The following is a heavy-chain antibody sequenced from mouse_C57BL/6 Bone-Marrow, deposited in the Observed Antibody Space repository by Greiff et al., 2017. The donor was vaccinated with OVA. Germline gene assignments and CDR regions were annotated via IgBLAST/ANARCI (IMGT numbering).Heavy chain of an antibody. D-gene: IGHD2-4*01. CDR3: ARRAIYYDYGGPRMDY. CDR1: GYTFTSYW. Sequence: QVQLQQPGAELVMPGASVKLSCKASGYTFTSYWMHWVKQRPGQGLEWIGEIDPSDSYTNYNQKFKGKSTLTVDKSSSTAYMQLSSLTSEDSAVYYCARRAIYYDYGGPRMDYWGQGTSVTVSS. J-gene: IGHJ4*01. CDR2: IDPSDSYT. V-gene: IGHV1-69*01.